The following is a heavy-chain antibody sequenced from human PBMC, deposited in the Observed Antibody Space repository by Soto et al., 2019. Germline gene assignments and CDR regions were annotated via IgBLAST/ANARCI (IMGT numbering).Heavy chain of an antibody. D-gene: IGHD4-17*01. CDR1: GFSLSTGGRG. J-gene: IGHJ5*02. Sequence: SGPTLVNPTQTLTLTCSFSGFSLSTGGRGVGWIRQPPGKALEWLALIYWNDDERYSPSLKNRLTITKDTSKNQVVLTLTNIDPVDTATYYCAHRGYGNYPRDNWFDPWGQGTLVTVSS. V-gene: IGHV2-5*01. CDR2: IYWNDDE. CDR3: AHRGYGNYPRDNWFDP.